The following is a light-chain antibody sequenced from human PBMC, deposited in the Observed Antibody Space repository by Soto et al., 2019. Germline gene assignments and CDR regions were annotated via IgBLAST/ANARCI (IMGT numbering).Light chain of an antibody. CDR2: DAS. V-gene: IGKV3-11*01. CDR3: QQYSSYSPT. CDR1: QSVSNY. J-gene: IGKJ1*01. Sequence: EVVLTQSPATLSLSPGGRATLSCRASQSVSNYLAWYQQKPGQAPRLLIHDASTRAPGIPARFSGSGSGTDFTLTISSLQPEDFATYYCQQYSSYSPTFGQGTRVEIK.